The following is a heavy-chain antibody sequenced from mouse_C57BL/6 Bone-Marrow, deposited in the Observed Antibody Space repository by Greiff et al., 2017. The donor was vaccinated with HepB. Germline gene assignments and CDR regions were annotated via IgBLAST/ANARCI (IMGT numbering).Heavy chain of an antibody. Sequence: QVQLQQPGAELVKPGASVKMSCKASGYTFTSYWITWVKQRPGQGLEWIGDIYPGSGSTNYNEKFKSKATLTVDTSSSPAYMQLSSLTSEDSAVYYCSSDYYGSSLFDYWGQGTTLTVSS. J-gene: IGHJ2*01. D-gene: IGHD1-1*01. CDR3: SSDYYGSSLFDY. CDR1: GYTFTSYW. CDR2: IYPGSGST. V-gene: IGHV1-55*01.